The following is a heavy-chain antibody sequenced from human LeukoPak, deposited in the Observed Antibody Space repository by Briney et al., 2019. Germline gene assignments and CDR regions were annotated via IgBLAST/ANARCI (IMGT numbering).Heavy chain of an antibody. D-gene: IGHD4-17*01. Sequence: GESLKISCKGSGYSFTSYWISWVRQMPGKGLEWMGRIDPSDSYTNYSPSFQGHVTISADKSISTAYLQWSSLKASDTAMYYCARRDPQVTTSDMDVWAKGPRSPSP. CDR2: IDPSDSYT. V-gene: IGHV5-10-1*01. CDR1: GYSFTSYW. CDR3: ARRDPQVTTSDMDV. J-gene: IGHJ6*02.